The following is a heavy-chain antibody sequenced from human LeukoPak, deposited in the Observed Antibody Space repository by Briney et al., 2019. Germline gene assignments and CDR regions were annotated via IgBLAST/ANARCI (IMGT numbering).Heavy chain of an antibody. CDR1: GFSFSMYW. J-gene: IGHJ6*02. Sequence: GGSLRLSCAVSGFSFSMYWMSWVRQAPGKGLEWVANIKQDGSEKYYVDSVKGRLTISRDNAKNSLYLQMNSLRAEDTAVYYCARDLRYCSSTSCLMSGMDVWGQGTTVTVSS. V-gene: IGHV3-7*01. CDR3: ARDLRYCSSTSCLMSGMDV. CDR2: IKQDGSEK. D-gene: IGHD2-2*01.